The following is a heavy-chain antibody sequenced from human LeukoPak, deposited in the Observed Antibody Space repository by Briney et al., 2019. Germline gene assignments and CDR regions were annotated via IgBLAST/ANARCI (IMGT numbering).Heavy chain of an antibody. CDR2: ISGSGGST. CDR1: GFTFSSYA. J-gene: IGHJ1*01. Sequence: PGRSLRLSCAASGFTFSSYAMSWVRQAPGKGLEWVSAISGSGGSTYYADSVKGRFTISRDNSKNTLYLQMNSLRAEDTAVYYCANEDIVVVVAAHTSAEYFQHWGQGTLVTVSS. V-gene: IGHV3-23*01. D-gene: IGHD2-15*01. CDR3: ANEDIVVVVAAHTSAEYFQH.